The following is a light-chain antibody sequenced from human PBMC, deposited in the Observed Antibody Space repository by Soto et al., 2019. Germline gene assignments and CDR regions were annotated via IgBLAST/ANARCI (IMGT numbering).Light chain of an antibody. CDR3: QQYGSSPPIT. V-gene: IGKV3-20*01. CDR2: GAS. Sequence: EIVLTQSPGTLSLSPGERATLSCRASQSVSNNYLAWYQQKPGLAPRLLIYGASTRATGVPARFSGSGSGTEFTLTINSLQSEDSAVYYCQQYGSSPPITFGQGTRLEIK. CDR1: QSVSNNY. J-gene: IGKJ5*01.